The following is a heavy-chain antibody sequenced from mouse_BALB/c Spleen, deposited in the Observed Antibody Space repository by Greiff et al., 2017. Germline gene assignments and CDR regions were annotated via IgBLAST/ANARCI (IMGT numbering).Heavy chain of an antibody. D-gene: IGHD2-3*01. CDR2: IRLKSNNYAT. Sequence: EVKLVESGGGLVQPGGSMKLSCVASGFTFSNYWMNWVRQSPEKGLEWVAEIRLKSNNYATHYAESVKGRFTISRDDSKSSVYLQMNNLRAEDTGIYYCTRWGIYDGYYFDYWGQGTTLTVSS. CDR3: TRWGIYDGYYFDY. J-gene: IGHJ2*01. CDR1: GFTFSNYW. V-gene: IGHV6-6*02.